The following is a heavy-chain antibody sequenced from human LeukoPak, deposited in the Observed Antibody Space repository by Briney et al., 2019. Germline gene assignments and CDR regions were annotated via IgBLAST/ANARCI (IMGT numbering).Heavy chain of an antibody. CDR2: IYPGDSDT. CDR3: ARHPTPTYYYDSSGYYWENWFDP. D-gene: IGHD3-22*01. Sequence: GESLKISCKGSGYSFTSYWIGWVRQMPGKGLEWMGIIYPGDSDTRYSSSFQGQVTISADKSISTAYLQWSSLKASDTAMYYCARHPTPTYYYDSSGYYWENWFDPWGQGTLVTVSS. CDR1: GYSFTSYW. J-gene: IGHJ5*02. V-gene: IGHV5-51*01.